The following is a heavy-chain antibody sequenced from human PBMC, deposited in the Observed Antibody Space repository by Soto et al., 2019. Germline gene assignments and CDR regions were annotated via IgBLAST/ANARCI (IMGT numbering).Heavy chain of an antibody. V-gene: IGHV4-38-2*01. CDR3: ARVGTWVPYFYDRRPYTFESCFHS. CDR1: GHSISSGYY. CDR2: IYHGGST. Sequence: LSLTCAVSGHSISSGYYCGWLRQPPGKGLEWIGSIYHGGSTYYSPSLNSRVTLSIDMTNNHVSLILNSVTAADTAVYYCARVGTWVPYFYDRRPYTFESCFHSWGQGTLGTVST. D-gene: IGHD3-22*01. J-gene: IGHJ5*01.